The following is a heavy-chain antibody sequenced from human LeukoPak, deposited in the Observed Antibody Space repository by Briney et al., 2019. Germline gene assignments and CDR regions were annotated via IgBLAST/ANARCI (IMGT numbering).Heavy chain of an antibody. CDR2: INWNGGST. V-gene: IGHV3-20*04. CDR3: ARDSIGTMVWGVTDY. Sequence: PGGSLRLSCAASGFTFDDYGMSWVRQAPGKGLEWVSGINWNGGSTGYADSVKGRFTISRDNAKNSLYLQMNSLRAEDTALYYCARDSIGTMVWGVTDYWGQGTLVTVSS. D-gene: IGHD3-10*01. J-gene: IGHJ4*02. CDR1: GFTFDDYG.